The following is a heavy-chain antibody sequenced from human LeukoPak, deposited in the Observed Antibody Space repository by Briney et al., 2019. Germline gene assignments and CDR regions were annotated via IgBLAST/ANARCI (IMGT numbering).Heavy chain of an antibody. V-gene: IGHV1-18*01. CDR3: ARVGYYGSGSYSLGAFDI. CDR2: ISAYNGNT. Sequence: ASVKVSCKASGGTFSSYAISWVRQAPGQGLEWMGWISAYNGNTNYAQKLQGRVTMTTDTSTSTAYMELRSLRSDDTAVYYCARVGYYGSGSYSLGAFDIWGQGTMVTVPS. J-gene: IGHJ3*02. D-gene: IGHD3-10*01. CDR1: GGTFSSYA.